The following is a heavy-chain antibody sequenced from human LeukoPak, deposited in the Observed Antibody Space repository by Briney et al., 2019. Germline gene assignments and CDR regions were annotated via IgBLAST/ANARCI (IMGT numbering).Heavy chain of an antibody. D-gene: IGHD5-18*01. CDR3: ARMDMDPAMVTNYLDH. J-gene: IGHJ4*02. Sequence: ASVKISCKASGYTLTNNYMHWVRQAPGQGLEWMGVIHPSGSSTNYAQRFQGRVTMTKDMSTSTVYIELSSLRSEDTAVYYCARMDMDPAMVTNYLDHWGQGTLVTVSS. CDR2: IHPSGSST. V-gene: IGHV1-46*01. CDR1: GYTLTNNY.